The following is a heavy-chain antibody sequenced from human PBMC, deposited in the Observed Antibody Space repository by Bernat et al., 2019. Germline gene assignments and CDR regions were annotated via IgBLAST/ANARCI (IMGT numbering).Heavy chain of an antibody. V-gene: IGHV4-39*01. CDR1: GGSISSSSYY. CDR3: ASTVTTDYFDY. CDR2: IYYSGST. J-gene: IGHJ4*02. D-gene: IGHD4-17*01. Sequence: QLQLQESGPGLVKPSETLSLTCTVSGGSISSSSYYWGWIRQPPGKGLEWIGSIYYSGSTYYNPSLKSRVTISVDTSKNQFSLKLSSVTAADTAVYYCASTVTTDYFDYWGQGTLVTVSS.